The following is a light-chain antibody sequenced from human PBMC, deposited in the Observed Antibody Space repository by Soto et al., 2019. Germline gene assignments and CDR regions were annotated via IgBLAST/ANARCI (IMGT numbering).Light chain of an antibody. CDR1: SSDIGNYNY. V-gene: IGLV2-14*01. CDR2: EVS. Sequence: QSFLTQPASVSGSPGQSITIACTGTSSDIGNYNYVSWYQQHPGKAPKLMIYEVSNRPSGVSNRFSGSKSGNTASLTISGLQAEDEADYYCSSYTSSSTLNYVFGTGTKVTVL. J-gene: IGLJ1*01. CDR3: SSYTSSSTLNYV.